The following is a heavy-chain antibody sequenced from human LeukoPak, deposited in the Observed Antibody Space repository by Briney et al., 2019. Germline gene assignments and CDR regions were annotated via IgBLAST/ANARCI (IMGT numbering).Heavy chain of an antibody. Sequence: GGSLRLSCAASGFTFSTYGMHWVRQAPGKGLDWVAVIWYDGSNIYHGDSVKGRFTVSRDNSKNTLYLQMNSLRAEDTAVYYCARARNDYDSSGFSALDYWGQGTLVTVSS. CDR2: IWYDGSNI. J-gene: IGHJ4*02. V-gene: IGHV3-33*08. D-gene: IGHD3-22*01. CDR1: GFTFSTYG. CDR3: ARARNDYDSSGFSALDY.